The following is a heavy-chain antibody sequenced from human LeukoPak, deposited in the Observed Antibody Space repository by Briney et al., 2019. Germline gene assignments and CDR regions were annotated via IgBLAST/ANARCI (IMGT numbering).Heavy chain of an antibody. J-gene: IGHJ5*02. CDR1: GGSISSSSYY. CDR3: AGGYSGYDSVWFDP. CDR2: IYYSGST. Sequence: SETLSLTCTVSGGSISSSSYYWGWIRQPPGKGLEWIGSIYYSGSTYYNPSLKSRVTISVDTSKNQFSLKLSSVTAADTAVYYCAGGYSGYDSVWFDPWGQGTLVTVSS. V-gene: IGHV4-39*07. D-gene: IGHD5-12*01.